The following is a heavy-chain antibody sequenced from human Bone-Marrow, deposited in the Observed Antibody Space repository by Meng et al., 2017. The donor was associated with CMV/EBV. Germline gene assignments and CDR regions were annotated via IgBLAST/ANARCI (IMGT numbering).Heavy chain of an antibody. V-gene: IGHV4-59*01. J-gene: IGHJ6*02. CDR2: IYYSGST. D-gene: IGHD5-18*01. CDR3: ARATAMVMGGYYYYGMDV. Sequence: SETLSLTCTVSGGSISSYYWSWIRQPPGKGLEWIGYIYYSGSTNYNPSLKSRVTISVDTSKNQFSLKLSSVTAADTAVYYCARATAMVMGGYYYYGMDVWGQGTTVTVSS. CDR1: GGSISSYY.